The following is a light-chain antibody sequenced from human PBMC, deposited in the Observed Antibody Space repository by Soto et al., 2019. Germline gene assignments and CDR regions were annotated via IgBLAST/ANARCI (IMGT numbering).Light chain of an antibody. CDR1: SSDVGNYKY. CDR3: FSYPSSGTYV. V-gene: IGLV2-14*01. Sequence: SARTQPASVSGSPGQSITISCTGTSSDVGNYKYVSWYQQHAGKAPKLMIYEVSNRPSGVSNRFSGSKSGNTASLTISGLQAEDETDYYCFSYPSSGTYVFGTGTKVTVL. CDR2: EVS. J-gene: IGLJ1*01.